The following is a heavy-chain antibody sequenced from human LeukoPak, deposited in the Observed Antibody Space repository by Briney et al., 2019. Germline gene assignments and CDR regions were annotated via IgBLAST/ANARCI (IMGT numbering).Heavy chain of an antibody. CDR1: GGSISSYY. V-gene: IGHV4-59*12. CDR2: IYYSGST. CDR3: ARERSYGSPAEY. D-gene: IGHD5-18*01. Sequence: SETLSLTCTVSGGSISSYYWSWIRQPPGKGLEWIGYIYYSGSTNYNPSLKSRVTISVDTSKNQFYLKVSSVTAADTAVYYCARERSYGSPAEYWGQGILVTVSS. J-gene: IGHJ4*02.